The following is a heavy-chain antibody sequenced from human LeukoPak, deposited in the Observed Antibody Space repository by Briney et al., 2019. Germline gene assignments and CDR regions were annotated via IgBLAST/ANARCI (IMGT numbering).Heavy chain of an antibody. Sequence: ASVKVSCKASGYTFTGYYMHWVRQAPGQGLEWMGWINPNSGGTNYAQKLQGRVTVTTDTSTSTAYMELRSLRSDDTAVYYCARDSSTGTSSAYWGQGTLVTVSS. D-gene: IGHD1-1*01. CDR3: ARDSSTGTSSAY. V-gene: IGHV1-2*02. J-gene: IGHJ4*02. CDR1: GYTFTGYY. CDR2: INPNSGGT.